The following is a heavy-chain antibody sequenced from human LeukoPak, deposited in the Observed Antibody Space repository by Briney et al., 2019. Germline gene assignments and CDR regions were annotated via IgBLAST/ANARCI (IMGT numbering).Heavy chain of an antibody. V-gene: IGHV4-59*08. CDR1: GGSMSSYY. J-gene: IGHJ4*02. CDR2: IYYSGST. CDR3: ARGYSYYFFDY. D-gene: IGHD5-18*01. Sequence: PSETLSLTCTVSGGSMSSYYWSWIRQPPGKGLEWIGYIYYSGSTNHNPSLKSRVTISVDTSKNQFSPNLSSVTAADTAVYYCARGYSYYFFDYWGQGTLVTVSS.